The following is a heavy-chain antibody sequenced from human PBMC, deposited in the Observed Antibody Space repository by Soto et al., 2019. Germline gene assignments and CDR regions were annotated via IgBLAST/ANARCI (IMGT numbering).Heavy chain of an antibody. CDR2: IWYDGSNK. CDR3: ARDGSGDDDYYYYGMDV. V-gene: IGHV3-33*01. D-gene: IGHD4-17*01. CDR1: GSTFSSYG. Sequence: QVKLVESGGGVVQPGRSLRLSCAASGSTFSSYGMHWVRQAPGKGLEWVAVIWYDGSNKYYADSVKGRFTISRDNSKNTLYLQMNSLRAEDTSVYYCARDGSGDDDYYYYGMDVWGQGTTVTVSS. J-gene: IGHJ6*02.